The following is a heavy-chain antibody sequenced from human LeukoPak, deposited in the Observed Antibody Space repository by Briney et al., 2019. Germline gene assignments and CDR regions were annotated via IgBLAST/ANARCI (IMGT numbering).Heavy chain of an antibody. J-gene: IGHJ4*02. CDR1: GFTFSSYA. CDR2: ISGSGGST. CDR3: AKGSKGMGGYLALRDYYFDY. D-gene: IGHD1-26*01. Sequence: PGASLRLSCAASGFTFSSYAMSWVRQAPGKGLGWVSAISGSGGSTYYADSVKGRFTISRDNSKNTLYLQMNSLRAEDTAVYYCAKGSKGMGGYLALRDYYFDYWGQGTLVTVSS. V-gene: IGHV3-23*01.